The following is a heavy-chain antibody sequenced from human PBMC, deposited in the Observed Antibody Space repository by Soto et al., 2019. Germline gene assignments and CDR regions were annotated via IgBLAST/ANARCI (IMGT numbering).Heavy chain of an antibody. D-gene: IGHD3-10*01. CDR1: GFTFSSYA. J-gene: IGHJ4*02. Sequence: GGSLRLSCAASGFTFSSYAMSWVRQAPGKGLEWVSAISGSGGSTYYADSVKGRFTISRDNSKNTLYLQMNSLRAEDTAVYYCAKDNYGSGSYYISFDYWGQGTLVTVSS. CDR2: ISGSGGST. CDR3: AKDNYGSGSYYISFDY. V-gene: IGHV3-23*01.